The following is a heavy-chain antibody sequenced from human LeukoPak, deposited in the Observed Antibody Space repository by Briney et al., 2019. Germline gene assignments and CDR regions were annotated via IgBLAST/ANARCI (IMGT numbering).Heavy chain of an antibody. CDR2: ISAYNGNT. V-gene: IGHV1-18*01. J-gene: IGHJ6*02. CDR1: GGTFSSYG. Sequence: ASVKVSCKASGGTFSSYGISWVRQAPGQGLEWMGWISAYNGNTNCAQKLQGRVTMTTDASTSTAYMELRSLRSDDTAVYYCARDGKKMATIYYYGMDVWGQGTTVTVSS. D-gene: IGHD5-24*01. CDR3: ARDGKKMATIYYYGMDV.